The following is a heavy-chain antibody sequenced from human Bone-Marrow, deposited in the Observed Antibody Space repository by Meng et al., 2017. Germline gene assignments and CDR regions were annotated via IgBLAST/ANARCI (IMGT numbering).Heavy chain of an antibody. CDR2: IDCNNGGA. CDR3: ARDAGRAAGPR. D-gene: IGHD6-13*01. J-gene: IGHJ4*02. CDR1: GYTFTGYY. V-gene: IGHV1-2*06. Sequence: QMQLVQSGAEVKQPGASGRVSCKASGYTFTGYYIHWVRQAPGQGLEWLGRIDCNNGGAIYAQKFQDRVTMTRDTSITTAYMDLSRLTSDDTAVYYCARDAGRAAGPRWGQGTLVTVSS.